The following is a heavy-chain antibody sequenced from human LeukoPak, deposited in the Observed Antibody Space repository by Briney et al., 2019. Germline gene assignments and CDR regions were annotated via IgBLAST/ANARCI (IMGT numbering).Heavy chain of an antibody. V-gene: IGHV4-39*01. CDR2: IYYSGST. J-gene: IGHJ4*02. CDR3: ARGVIVGATRAFDY. D-gene: IGHD1-26*01. CDR1: GGSISSSSYY. Sequence: SETLSLTCTVSGGSISSSSYYWGWIRQPPGKGLEWIGSIYYSGSTYYNPSLKSRVTISVDTSKNPFSLKLSSVTAADTAVYYCARGVIVGATRAFDYWGQGTLVTGSS.